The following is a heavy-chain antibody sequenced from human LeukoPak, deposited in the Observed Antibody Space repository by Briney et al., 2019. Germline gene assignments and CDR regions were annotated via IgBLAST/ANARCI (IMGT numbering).Heavy chain of an antibody. CDR1: GFTFSSYA. CDR2: ISGSGGST. V-gene: IGHV3-23*01. D-gene: IGHD3-10*01. CDR3: AKAPPGYYGSGTEEGWFGP. Sequence: GGSLRLSCAASGFTFSSYAMSWVRQAPGKGLEWVSAISGSGGSTYYADSVKGRFTISRDNSKNTLYLQMNSLRAEDTAVYYCAKAPPGYYGSGTEEGWFGPWGQGTLVTVSS. J-gene: IGHJ5*02.